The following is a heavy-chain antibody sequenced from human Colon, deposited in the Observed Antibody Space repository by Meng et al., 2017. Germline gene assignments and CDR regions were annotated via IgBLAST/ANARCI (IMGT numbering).Heavy chain of an antibody. J-gene: IGHJ2*01. D-gene: IGHD1-1*01. Sequence: RLVEAGGGLCSPAWSRSFSCAASGFTFSSNGMHWVRQAPGKGLEWVAVIWNDGSKEDYADSVKGRFTISRDNSKNTLYLQMNSLKAEDTAIYYCASIYNGWYFDIWGRGTLVTVSS. CDR2: IWNDGSKE. CDR1: GFTFSSNG. CDR3: ASIYNGWYFDI. V-gene: IGHV3-33*01.